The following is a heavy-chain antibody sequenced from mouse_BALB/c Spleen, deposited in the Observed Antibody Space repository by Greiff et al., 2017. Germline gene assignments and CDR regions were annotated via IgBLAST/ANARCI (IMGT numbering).Heavy chain of an antibody. Sequence: EVQLQQSGAELVKPGASVKLSCTASGFNIKDTYMHWVKQRPEQGLEWIGRIDPANGNTKYDPKFQGKATITADTSSNTAYLQLSSLTSEDTAVYYCARRIYDGYYDYFDYWGQGTTLTVSS. CDR2: IDPANGNT. V-gene: IGHV14-3*02. CDR3: ARRIYDGYYDYFDY. J-gene: IGHJ2*01. D-gene: IGHD2-3*01. CDR1: GFNIKDTY.